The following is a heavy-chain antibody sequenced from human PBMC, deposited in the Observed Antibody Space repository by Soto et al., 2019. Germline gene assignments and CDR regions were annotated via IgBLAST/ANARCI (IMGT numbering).Heavy chain of an antibody. V-gene: IGHV3-30*18. Sequence: GSLRLSCAASGFTFSSYGMHWVRQAPGKGLEWVAVISYDGSNKYYADSVKGRFTISRDNSKNTLYLQMNSLRAEDTAVYYCAKAYGSGSYYKPHYYYGMDVWGQGTTVTVSS. D-gene: IGHD3-10*01. J-gene: IGHJ6*02. CDR1: GFTFSSYG. CDR3: AKAYGSGSYYKPHYYYGMDV. CDR2: ISYDGSNK.